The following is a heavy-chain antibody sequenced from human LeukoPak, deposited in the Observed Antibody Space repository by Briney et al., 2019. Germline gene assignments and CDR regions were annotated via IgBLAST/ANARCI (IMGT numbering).Heavy chain of an antibody. CDR1: GGSISSYY. Sequence: SETLSLTCTVSGGSISSYYWSWIRQPAGKGLEWIGRIYTSGSTNYNPSLKSRVTMSVDTSKNQFSLKLSSVTAADTAVYYCARAGDGIVATNYYYYYMDVWGKGTTVTISS. CDR3: ARAGDGIVATNYYYYYMDV. CDR2: IYTSGST. J-gene: IGHJ6*03. V-gene: IGHV4-4*07. D-gene: IGHD5-12*01.